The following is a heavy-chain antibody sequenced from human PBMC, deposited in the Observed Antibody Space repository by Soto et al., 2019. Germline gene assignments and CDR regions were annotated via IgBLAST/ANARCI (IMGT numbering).Heavy chain of an antibody. Sequence: GGSLRLSCAASGFTFSSYRMNWVRQAPGKGLEWVSYISSSSSTIYYADSVKGRFTISRDNAKNSLYLQMNSLRDEDTAVYYCASPLPWADYYDSSGSGSFDYWGQGTLVTVSS. CDR3: ASPLPWADYYDSSGSGSFDY. CDR1: GFTFSSYR. J-gene: IGHJ4*02. V-gene: IGHV3-48*02. CDR2: ISSSSSTI. D-gene: IGHD3-22*01.